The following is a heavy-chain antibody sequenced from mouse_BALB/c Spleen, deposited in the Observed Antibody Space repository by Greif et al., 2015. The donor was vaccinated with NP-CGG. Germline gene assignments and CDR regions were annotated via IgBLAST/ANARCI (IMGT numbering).Heavy chain of an antibody. CDR2: IDPANGNT. J-gene: IGHJ2*01. CDR3: ALYYYGSSGFDY. D-gene: IGHD1-1*01. Sequence: EVQLQQSGAELVKPGASVKLSCTASGINIKDTYMHWVKQRPEQGLEWIGRIDPANGNTKYDPKFQGKATMTADTSSNTAYLQLSSLTSEDTAVYYCALYYYGSSGFDYWGQGTTLTVSS. V-gene: IGHV14-3*02. CDR1: GINIKDTY.